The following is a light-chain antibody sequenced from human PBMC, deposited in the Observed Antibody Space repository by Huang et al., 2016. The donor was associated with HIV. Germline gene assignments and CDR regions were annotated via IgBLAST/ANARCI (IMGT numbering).Light chain of an antibody. CDR3: QHYNNWPLFT. J-gene: IGKJ3*01. V-gene: IGKV3-15*01. CDR2: GAS. CDR1: QSVRSN. Sequence: IIMIQSPAPLSVSPGDRATLSCSTSQSVRSNLAGYQQKAGQAPCLLLFGASTRATGVPARCSGSGSGTEFTLTSSNVQSEDFAVYYCQHYNNWPLFTFGPGTKVDIK.